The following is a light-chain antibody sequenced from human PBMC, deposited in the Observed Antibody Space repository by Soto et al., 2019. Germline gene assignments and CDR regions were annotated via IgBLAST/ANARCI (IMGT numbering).Light chain of an antibody. J-gene: IGKJ5*01. V-gene: IGKV3-11*01. CDR1: QSVTTY. CDR2: AVS. CDR3: QQPGGWPIT. Sequence: LTQSPPTLSASLGDRATISCRASQSVTTYLAWYQQKPGKAPNLLIYAVSSRASGIPARFSGSGSETDFTLTISGLEPEDFAVYYCQQPGGWPITFGQGTRLEIK.